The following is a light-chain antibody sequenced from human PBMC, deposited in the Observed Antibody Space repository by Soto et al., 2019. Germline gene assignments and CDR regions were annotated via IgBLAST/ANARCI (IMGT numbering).Light chain of an antibody. V-gene: IGLV2-14*01. CDR1: SSDVGGYNY. Sequence: QPASVSGSPGQSITISCTGTSSDVGGYNYVSWYQQHPGKAPKLMIYEVSNRPSGFSNRFSGSKSGNTASLTISGLQAEDEADYYCSSYTTSSTHWVFGGGTKLTVL. CDR2: EVS. CDR3: SSYTTSSTHWV. J-gene: IGLJ3*02.